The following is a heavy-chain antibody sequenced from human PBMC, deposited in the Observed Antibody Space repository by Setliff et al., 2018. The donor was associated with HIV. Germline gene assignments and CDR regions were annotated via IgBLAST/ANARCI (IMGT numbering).Heavy chain of an antibody. J-gene: IGHJ4*02. CDR3: ATLSSNWHLDY. CDR1: GFTFSNYA. Sequence: PGGSLRLSCAASGFTFSNYAMHWVRQAPVKGLEWVAVISYDGSDKYYADSVKGRFTISRDYSKNTVYLQMNSLRAEDTAVYYCATLSSNWHLDYWGQGTLVTVSS. V-gene: IGHV3-30*04. D-gene: IGHD6-13*01. CDR2: ISYDGSDK.